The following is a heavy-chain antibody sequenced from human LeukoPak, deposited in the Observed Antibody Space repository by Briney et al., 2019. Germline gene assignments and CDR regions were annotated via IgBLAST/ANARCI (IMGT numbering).Heavy chain of an antibody. Sequence: ASVKVSCKASGYTFTSYDTNWVRQATGQGLEWMGWMNPNSGNTGYAQKFQGRVTMTRNTSISTAYMELSSLRSEDTAVYYCARNTETAIPLPYYFDYWGQGTLVTVSS. J-gene: IGHJ4*02. CDR1: GYTFTSYD. D-gene: IGHD2-21*02. CDR3: ARNTETAIPLPYYFDY. V-gene: IGHV1-8*01. CDR2: MNPNSGNT.